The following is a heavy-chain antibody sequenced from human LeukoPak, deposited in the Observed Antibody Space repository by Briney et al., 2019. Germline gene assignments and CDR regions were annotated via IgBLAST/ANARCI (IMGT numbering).Heavy chain of an antibody. D-gene: IGHD4-17*01. CDR2: INPNSGGT. CDR3: ATQFPSTVTTVRPVSGY. V-gene: IGHV1-2*02. Sequence: GASVKVSCKASGYTFTGYYMHWVRQAPGQGLEWMGWINPNSGGTNYAQKFQGRVTMTRDTSISTAYMELSRLRSEDTAVYYCATQFPSTVTTVRPVSGYWGQGTLVTVSS. CDR1: GYTFTGYY. J-gene: IGHJ4*02.